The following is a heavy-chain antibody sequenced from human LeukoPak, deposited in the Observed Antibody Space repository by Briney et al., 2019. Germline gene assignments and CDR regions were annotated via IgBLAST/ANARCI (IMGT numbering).Heavy chain of an antibody. D-gene: IGHD2-2*01. CDR3: ASGGPAARNFDY. Sequence: PSETLSLTCAVYGGSFSGYYWSWIRQPPGKGLEWIGEINHSGSTNYNPSLKSRVTISVDTSKNQFSLKLSSVTAADTAVYYCASGGPAARNFDYWGQGTLVTVSS. CDR2: INHSGST. V-gene: IGHV4-34*01. J-gene: IGHJ4*02. CDR1: GGSFSGYY.